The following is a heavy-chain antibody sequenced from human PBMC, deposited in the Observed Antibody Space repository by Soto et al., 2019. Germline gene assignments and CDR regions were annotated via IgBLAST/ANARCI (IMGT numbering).Heavy chain of an antibody. CDR2: INAGNGNT. D-gene: IGHD3-3*01. Sequence: QVQLVQSGAEEKKPGASVKVSCKASGYTFTSYAMHWVRQAPGQRLEWMGWINAGNGNTKYSQKVQGRVTITRDTSVSTAYMDLSSLRSEDTAVYYCARGLLTIFGVVILCIDYCGQGTLVTVSS. V-gene: IGHV1-3*05. J-gene: IGHJ4*02. CDR3: ARGLLTIFGVVILCIDY. CDR1: GYTFTSYA.